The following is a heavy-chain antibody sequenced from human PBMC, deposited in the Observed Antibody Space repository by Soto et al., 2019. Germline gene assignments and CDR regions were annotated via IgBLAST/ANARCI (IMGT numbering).Heavy chain of an antibody. Sequence: EVQLVESGGGLVQPGGSLRLSCAASGLIFSDYHMDWVRQAPGKGLEWVGRIRRKANSYTTEYAASVKGRFTISRDDSKNSLYLQRNILKTEDTAVYYCAKLGGWSGGSNDMDVWGQGTTVTVSS. V-gene: IGHV3-72*01. D-gene: IGHD6-19*01. CDR3: AKLGGWSGGSNDMDV. CDR2: IRRKANSYTT. CDR1: GLIFSDYH. J-gene: IGHJ6*02.